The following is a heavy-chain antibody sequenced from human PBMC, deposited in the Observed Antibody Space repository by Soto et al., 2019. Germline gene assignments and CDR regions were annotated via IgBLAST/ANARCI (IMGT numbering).Heavy chain of an antibody. V-gene: IGHV4-34*01. J-gene: IGHJ6*02. CDR1: GGSFSVYY. CDR2: INHSGST. D-gene: IGHD2-2*01. CDR3: ARGPDFGDIVVVPAAIYYYYGMDV. Sequence: SETLSLTCAVYGGSFSVYYWSWVRQPPGKGLEWIGEINHSGSTNYNPSLKSRVTISVDTSKNQFSLKLSSVTAADTAVYYCARGPDFGDIVVVPAAIYYYYGMDVWGQGTTVTVSS.